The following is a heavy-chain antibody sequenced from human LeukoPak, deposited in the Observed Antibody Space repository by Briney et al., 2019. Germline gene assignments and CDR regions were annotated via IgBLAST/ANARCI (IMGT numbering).Heavy chain of an antibody. V-gene: IGHV3-20*04. CDR1: GFTFDDYG. J-gene: IGHJ4*02. D-gene: IGHD4-17*01. CDR2: INWNGGST. Sequence: GGSLRLSCAASGFTFDDYGMSWVRQAPGKGLEWVSGINWNGGSTGYADSVKGRFTISRDNAKNSLYLQMNSLRAEDTALYYCARVFYGDYGAWYYFDYWGQGTLVTVSS. CDR3: ARVFYGDYGAWYYFDY.